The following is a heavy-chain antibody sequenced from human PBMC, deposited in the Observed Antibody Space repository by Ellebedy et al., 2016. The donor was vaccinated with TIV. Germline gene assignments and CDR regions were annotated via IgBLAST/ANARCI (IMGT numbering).Heavy chain of an antibody. V-gene: IGHV6-1*01. D-gene: IGHD6-6*01. CDR1: GDSVSSNSAA. Sequence: SQTLSLTCAISGDSVSSNSAAWNWIRQSPSRGLEWLGRTYYRSKWYVEYGVSVKSRITINPDTSKNQFSLQLNFVTPDDTAVYYCTRAREYTSSSGFDYWGQGTPVTVSS. CDR3: TRAREYTSSSGFDY. J-gene: IGHJ4*02. CDR2: TYYRSKWYV.